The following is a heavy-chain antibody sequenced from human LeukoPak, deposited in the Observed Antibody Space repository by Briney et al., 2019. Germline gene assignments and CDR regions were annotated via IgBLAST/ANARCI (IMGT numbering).Heavy chain of an antibody. CDR1: GFTLSPYS. CDR2: ISFDGTIK. J-gene: IGHJ5*02. D-gene: IGHD3/OR15-3a*01. CDR3: ARDMLFGESVYNWFDP. V-gene: IGHV3-30-3*01. Sequence: GGSLRLSCAASGFTLSPYSMHWVRQAPGKGLEWVAVISFDGTIKYYGDSVNGRFTISRDNAKNTLYLQMNSLRGEDTAVYYCARDMLFGESVYNWFDPWGQGTLVTVSS.